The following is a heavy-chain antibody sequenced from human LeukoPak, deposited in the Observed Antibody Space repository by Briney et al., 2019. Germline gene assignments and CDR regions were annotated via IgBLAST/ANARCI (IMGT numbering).Heavy chain of an antibody. Sequence: GGSLRLSCAASGFTFSIYWMTWVRHAPGKGLEWVANIKQDGSEIYYVDSVRGRFTISRDNAKNSLFLQMNSLRAEDTAVYFCASPAATRQWAFDIWGQGTMVTVSS. V-gene: IGHV3-7*01. CDR3: ASPAATRQWAFDI. CDR2: IKQDGSEI. D-gene: IGHD2-2*01. CDR1: GFTFSIYW. J-gene: IGHJ3*02.